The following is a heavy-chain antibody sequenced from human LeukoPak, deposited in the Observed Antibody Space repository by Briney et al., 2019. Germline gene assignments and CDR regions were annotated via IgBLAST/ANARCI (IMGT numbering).Heavy chain of an antibody. CDR1: GASFNSYY. Sequence: SETLSHTCNVSGASFNSYYWSWIRQPPGKGLEWIGEINHSGATKYNPSLKSRVTMSVDTSKNQLSLKVNFVTAADTGVYYCARGMSGAMSTPFDYWGQGSLITVSS. CDR2: INHSGAT. J-gene: IGHJ4*02. CDR3: ARGMSGAMSTPFDY. V-gene: IGHV4-34*01. D-gene: IGHD2-2*01.